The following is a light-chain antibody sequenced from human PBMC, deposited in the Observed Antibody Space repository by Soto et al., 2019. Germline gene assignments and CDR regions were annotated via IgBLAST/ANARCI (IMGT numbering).Light chain of an antibody. CDR2: GAS. J-gene: IGKJ1*01. CDR3: HQYNNWLTWT. CDR1: QSISSN. Sequence: EIVMTQSPATLSVXPGERATLSCRASQSISSNLAWYQQKPGQAPRLLIYGASTRATGIPARFXXXXXXXXXXXXXSSLQSEDFAVYYCHQYNNWLTWTFGQGTKVEXK. V-gene: IGKV3-15*01.